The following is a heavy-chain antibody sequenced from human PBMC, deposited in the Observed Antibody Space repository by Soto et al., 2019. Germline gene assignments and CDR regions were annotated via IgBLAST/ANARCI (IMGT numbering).Heavy chain of an antibody. Sequence: LRLSCAASGFTFSSYAMSWVRQAPGKGLEWVSAISGSGGSTYYADSVKGRFTISRDNSKNTLYLQMNSLRAEDTAVYYCAKDVGGYGDPYYYYYGMDVWGQGTTVTVSS. D-gene: IGHD4-17*01. V-gene: IGHV3-23*01. CDR3: AKDVGGYGDPYYYYYGMDV. CDR1: GFTFSSYA. CDR2: ISGSGGST. J-gene: IGHJ6*02.